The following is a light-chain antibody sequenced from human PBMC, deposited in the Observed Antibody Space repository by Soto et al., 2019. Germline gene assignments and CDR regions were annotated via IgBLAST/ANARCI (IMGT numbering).Light chain of an antibody. J-gene: IGKJ4*01. Sequence: EIVVTQSPGTLSLSPGERATLSCRATESIRVNLVWYQQKPGQAPRLLIYDASKRATGIPARFSGSGSGTDFTLTISSLEAEDFAVYYCHQRSNWPRTFGGGTKVDI. CDR2: DAS. CDR3: HQRSNWPRT. V-gene: IGKV3-11*01. CDR1: ESIRVN.